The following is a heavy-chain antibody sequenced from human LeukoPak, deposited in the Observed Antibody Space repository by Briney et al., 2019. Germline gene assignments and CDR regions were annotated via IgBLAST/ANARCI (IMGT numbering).Heavy chain of an antibody. Sequence: GGSLRLSCTVSGFTISIDSMSWVRQAPGTGLGWVSFIYSGGSTHYSDSVKGRFTISRDNSKNTLYLQMNSLRAEDTAVYYCARRAGAYSHPYDYWGQGTLVTVSS. CDR1: GFTISIDS. CDR2: IYSGGST. J-gene: IGHJ4*02. V-gene: IGHV3-53*01. CDR3: ARRAGAYSHPYDY. D-gene: IGHD4/OR15-4a*01.